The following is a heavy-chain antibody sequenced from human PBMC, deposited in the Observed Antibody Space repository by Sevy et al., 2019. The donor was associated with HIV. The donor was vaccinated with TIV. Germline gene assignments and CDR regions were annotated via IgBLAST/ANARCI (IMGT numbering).Heavy chain of an antibody. J-gene: IGHJ5*02. D-gene: IGHD4-17*01. CDR3: ARDATVTRHLTANGFDP. CDR1: GFTFSSYS. Sequence: GGSLRLSCAASGFTFSSYSMNWVRQAPGKGLEWVSSISSSSSYIYYADSVKGRFTISRDKAKNSLYLQMNSLRAEDTAVYYCARDATVTRHLTANGFDPWGQGTLVTVSS. V-gene: IGHV3-21*01. CDR2: ISSSSSYI.